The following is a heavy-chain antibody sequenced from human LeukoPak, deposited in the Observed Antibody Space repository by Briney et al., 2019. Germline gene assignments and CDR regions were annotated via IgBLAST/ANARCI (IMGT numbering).Heavy chain of an antibody. Sequence: SETLSLTCAVYGGSFSGYYWSWIRQPPGKGLEWIGEINHSGSTNYNPSLKSRVPISVDTSKNQFSLKLSSVTAADTAVYYCARASIWDYVWGSYRYYFDYWGQGTLVTVSS. CDR1: GGSFSGYY. CDR2: INHSGST. D-gene: IGHD3-16*02. J-gene: IGHJ4*02. V-gene: IGHV4-34*01. CDR3: ARASIWDYVWGSYRYYFDY.